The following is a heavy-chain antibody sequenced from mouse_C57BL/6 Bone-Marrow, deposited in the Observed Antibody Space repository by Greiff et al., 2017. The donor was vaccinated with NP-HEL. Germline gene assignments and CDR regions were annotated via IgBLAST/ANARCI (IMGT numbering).Heavy chain of an antibody. CDR2: IYPGDGDT. V-gene: IGHV1-82*01. CDR1: GYAFSSSW. D-gene: IGHD1-3*01. Sequence: VQLQQSGPELVKPGASVKISCKASGYAFSSSWMNWVKQRPGKGLEWIGRIYPGDGDTNYNGKFKGKATLTADKSSSTAYMQLSSLTSEDSAVYFCARRGSKEGAMDYWGQGTSVTVSS. J-gene: IGHJ4*01. CDR3: ARRGSKEGAMDY.